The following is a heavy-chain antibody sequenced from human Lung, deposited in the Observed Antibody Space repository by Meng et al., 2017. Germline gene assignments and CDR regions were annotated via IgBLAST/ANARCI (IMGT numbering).Heavy chain of an antibody. CDR2: ISGYNGNT. Sequence: QVQLVQSGGEVKKPGASVKVSCKASGYIFTRYGITWVRQAPGQGLEWMGWISGYNGNTNYAQKLQGRVTMTTDTSTSTAYMELRSLRSDDTAVYYCARAEEEYCSGGSCPNFDFWGQGTLVPSPQ. J-gene: IGHJ4*02. CDR1: GYIFTRYG. V-gene: IGHV1-18*01. CDR3: ARAEEEYCSGGSCPNFDF. D-gene: IGHD2-15*01.